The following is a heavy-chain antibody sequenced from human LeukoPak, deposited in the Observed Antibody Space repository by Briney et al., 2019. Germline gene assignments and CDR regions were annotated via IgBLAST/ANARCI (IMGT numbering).Heavy chain of an antibody. J-gene: IGHJ4*02. V-gene: IGHV3-7*01. CDR1: GGSISSSSYY. Sequence: LASETLSLTCTVSGGSISSSSYYWGWVRQAPGKGLEWVANIKQDGSEKYYVDSVKGRFTISKDNAKNSLYLQMNSLRAEDTAVYYCARDSPLGAATFDYWGQGTLVTVSS. CDR3: ARDSPLGAATFDY. CDR2: IKQDGSEK. D-gene: IGHD2-15*01.